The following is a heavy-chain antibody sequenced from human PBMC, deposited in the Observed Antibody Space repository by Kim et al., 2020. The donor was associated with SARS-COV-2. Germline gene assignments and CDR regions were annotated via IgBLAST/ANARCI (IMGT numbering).Heavy chain of an antibody. J-gene: IGHJ5*02. V-gene: IGHV3-64D*06. D-gene: IGHD2-8*01. CDR2: ISSNGGST. CDR1: GFTFSSYA. Sequence: GGSLRLSCSASGFTFSSYAMHWVRQAPGKGLEYVSAISSNGGSTYYADSVKGRFTISRDNSKNTLYLQMSSLRAEDTAVYYCVKGPYCTNGVCWGYWFDPWGQGTLVTVSS. CDR3: VKGPYCTNGVCWGYWFDP.